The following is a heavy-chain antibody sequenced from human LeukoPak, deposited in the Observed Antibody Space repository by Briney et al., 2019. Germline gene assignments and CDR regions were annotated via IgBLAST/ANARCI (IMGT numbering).Heavy chain of an antibody. CDR2: LSSDGSNK. D-gene: IGHD3-22*01. Sequence: GRSLRLSCAASGFTFSSYSMHWVRQAPGKGLEWVAILSSDGSNKYYAESVKDRFTISRDNSKNTLYLQMNSLRPEDTAVYYCARVYYDSTGYPGGIDCWGHGALVTVPS. CDR3: ARVYYDSTGYPGGIDC. CDR1: GFTFSSYS. V-gene: IGHV3-30-3*01. J-gene: IGHJ4*01.